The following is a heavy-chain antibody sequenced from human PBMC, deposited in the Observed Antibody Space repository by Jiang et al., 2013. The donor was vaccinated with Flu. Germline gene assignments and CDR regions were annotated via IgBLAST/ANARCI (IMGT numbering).Heavy chain of an antibody. CDR1: GYTFTSYG. CDR3: ARDGAGIAVLSLNGMDV. J-gene: IGHJ6*02. V-gene: IGHV1-18*04. Sequence: GAEVKKPGASVKVSCKASGYTFTSYGISWVRQAPGQGLEWMGWISAYNGNTNYAQKLQGRVTMTTDTSTSTAYMDLSSLGSDDTAVYYCARDGAGIAVLSLNGMDVWGQGTTVTVSS. CDR2: ISAYNGNT. D-gene: IGHD6-19*01.